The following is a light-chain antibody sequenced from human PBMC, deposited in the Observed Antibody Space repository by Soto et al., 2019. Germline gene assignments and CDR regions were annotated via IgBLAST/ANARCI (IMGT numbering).Light chain of an antibody. CDR3: QTWGTGIHVV. J-gene: IGLJ2*01. CDR2: LNSDGSH. V-gene: IGLV4-69*01. Sequence: QLVLTQSPSASASLGAXXKLTCTLSSGHSSYAIAWHQQQPEKGPRYLMKLNSDGSHNKGDGIPDRFSGSSSGAERYLTISSLQSEDEADYYCQTWGTGIHVVFGGGTKLTVL. CDR1: SGHSSYA.